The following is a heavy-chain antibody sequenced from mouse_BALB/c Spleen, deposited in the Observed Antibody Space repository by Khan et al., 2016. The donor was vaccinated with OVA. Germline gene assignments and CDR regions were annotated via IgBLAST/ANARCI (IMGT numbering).Heavy chain of an antibody. CDR1: GYTFTDYS. CDR3: ARNYYDRGGHYAMDY. J-gene: IGHJ4*01. V-gene: IGHV9-2-1*01. Sequence: QIQLVQSGPELKKPGETVKISCKASGYTFTDYSMQWVKQAPGKGLKWVGWINTETGEPTYADDFKGRFAFSLETSASTADLQINNLKNEDTATYVTARNYYDRGGHYAMDYWGQGTSVTVSA. CDR2: INTETGEP. D-gene: IGHD1-1*01.